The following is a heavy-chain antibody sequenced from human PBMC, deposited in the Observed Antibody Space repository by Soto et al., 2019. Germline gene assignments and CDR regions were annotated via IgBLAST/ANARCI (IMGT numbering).Heavy chain of an antibody. CDR1: GFIFSDYW. V-gene: IGHV3-7*01. D-gene: IGHD6-19*01. CDR2: IKQDGSDT. J-gene: IGHJ3*02. Sequence: EVQLVESGGGLVQPGGSLRLSCAASGFIFSDYWMTWVRQAPGKGLEWVANIKQDGSDTYYVDSVKGRFTVSRDNAKNSVYLQMNSLRAEDTAVYYCTRPLGWRDAFDIGGQETMVTVSS. CDR3: TRPLGWRDAFDI.